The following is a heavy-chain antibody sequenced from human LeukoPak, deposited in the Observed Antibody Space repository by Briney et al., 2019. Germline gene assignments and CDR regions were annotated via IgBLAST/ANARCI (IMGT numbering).Heavy chain of an antibody. D-gene: IGHD5-24*01. CDR2: ISDSGSTI. CDR3: AKDRWLQGYFDY. CDR1: GFTFSSHE. J-gene: IGHJ4*02. Sequence: GSLRLSCAASGFTFSSHEMNWARQAPGKGLEWVSYISDSGSTIYYADSVKGRCTISRDNSKKTVYLQMNSLRTEDTAVYYCAKDRWLQGYFDYWGQGTLVTVSS. V-gene: IGHV3-48*03.